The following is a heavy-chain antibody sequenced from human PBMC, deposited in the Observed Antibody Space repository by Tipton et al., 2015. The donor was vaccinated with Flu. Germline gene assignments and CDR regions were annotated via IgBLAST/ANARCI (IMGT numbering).Heavy chain of an antibody. Sequence: LSLTCSVSGDSVGSPYFWGWIRQPPGKGLEWIGNVHQTGTTYYNPSLRSRVTIAVDRPKNQLSLRLTSVTAADTAVYYCARRDYSTYVSEPKNWFDPWGQGTLVTVSS. D-gene: IGHD4-11*01. CDR3: ARRDYSTYVSEPKNWFDP. V-gene: IGHV4-38-2*01. CDR1: GDSVGSPYF. J-gene: IGHJ5*02. CDR2: VHQTGTT.